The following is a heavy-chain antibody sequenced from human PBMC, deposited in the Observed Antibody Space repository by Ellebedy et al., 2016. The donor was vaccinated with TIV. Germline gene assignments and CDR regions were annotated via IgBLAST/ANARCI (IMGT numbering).Heavy chain of an antibody. Sequence: MPSETLSLTCTVSGGSISSSSHYWGWIRQPPGKGLEWIGNIFYSGSTYYNPSLKSRVTISVDTSKNQFSLKLSSVTAADTAVYYCARAVGFGELSRWGQGTLVTVSS. CDR3: ARAVGFGELSR. CDR1: GGSISSSSHY. V-gene: IGHV4-39*07. D-gene: IGHD3-10*01. CDR2: IFYSGST. J-gene: IGHJ4*02.